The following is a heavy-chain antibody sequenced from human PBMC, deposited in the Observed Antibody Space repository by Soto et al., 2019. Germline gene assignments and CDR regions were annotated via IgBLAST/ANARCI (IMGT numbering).Heavy chain of an antibody. CDR2: IKPSTGGA. D-gene: IGHD1-26*01. V-gene: IGHV1-2*02. J-gene: IGHJ6*02. Sequence: QAHLVQSGAEVKKPGASVKVSCRAFGYRFTDYYLHWVRQAPGQGLDWMGWIKPSTGGASYAEKFQAGVIMTSDTSMNTVYMEMSNLTSDDTALYFCARGAPSHYYFFALDVWGPGTPVTVSS. CDR1: GYRFTDYY. CDR3: ARGAPSHYYFFALDV.